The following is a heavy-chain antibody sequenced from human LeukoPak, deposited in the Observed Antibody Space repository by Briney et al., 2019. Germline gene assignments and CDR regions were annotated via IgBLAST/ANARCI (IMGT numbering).Heavy chain of an antibody. V-gene: IGHV3-23*01. J-gene: IGHJ3*02. CDR1: GFTLRSYA. D-gene: IGHD3-22*01. Sequence: GGSLRLSCAASGFTLRSYAMSWVRQAPGKGLEWVSAISGSGGSTYYADSVKGRFTISRDNSKNTLYLQMNSLRAEDTAVYYCAKDLYYDSSGYRNDAFDIWGQGTMVTVSS. CDR2: ISGSGGST. CDR3: AKDLYYDSSGYRNDAFDI.